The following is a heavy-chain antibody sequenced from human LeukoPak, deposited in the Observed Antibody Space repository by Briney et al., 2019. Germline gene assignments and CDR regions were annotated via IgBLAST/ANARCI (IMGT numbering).Heavy chain of an antibody. CDR1: GYTFTGYY. D-gene: IGHD3-22*01. Sequence: ASVKVSCKASGYTFTGYYMHWVRQAPGQGLEWMGWINPNSGGTNYAQKFQGRVTMTRDTSISTAYMELSRLRSDDTAVYYCARDDSSGYPSYYFDYWGQGTLVTVSS. J-gene: IGHJ4*02. CDR2: INPNSGGT. CDR3: ARDDSSGYPSYYFDY. V-gene: IGHV1-2*02.